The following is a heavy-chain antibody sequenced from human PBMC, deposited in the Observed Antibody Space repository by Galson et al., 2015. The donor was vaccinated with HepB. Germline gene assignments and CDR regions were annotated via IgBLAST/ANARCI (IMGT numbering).Heavy chain of an antibody. CDR2: INAGNGNT. CDR1: GCTFTSYA. V-gene: IGHV1-3*01. CDR3: ARRFAGSGWYAVDY. J-gene: IGHJ4*02. D-gene: IGHD6-19*01. Sequence: SCKASGCTFTSYAMHWVRQAPGQRLECMGWINAGNGNTKYSQKFQGRVTITRDTSASTAYMELSSLRSEDTAVYYCARRFAGSGWYAVDYWGQGTLVTVSS.